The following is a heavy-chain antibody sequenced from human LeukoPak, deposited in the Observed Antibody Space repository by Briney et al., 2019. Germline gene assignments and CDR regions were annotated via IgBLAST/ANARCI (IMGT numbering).Heavy chain of an antibody. V-gene: IGHV1-3*01. D-gene: IGHD3-10*01. J-gene: IGHJ6*02. CDR1: GYTFTSHA. Sequence: GASVKVSCKASGYTFTSHAMHWVRQAPGQRLEWMGWINAGNGNTKYSQKFQGRVTITRDTSASTAYMELSSLRSEDTAVYYCARDGPRLLWFGEEDYYYGMDVWGQGTTVTVSS. CDR3: ARDGPRLLWFGEEDYYYGMDV. CDR2: INAGNGNT.